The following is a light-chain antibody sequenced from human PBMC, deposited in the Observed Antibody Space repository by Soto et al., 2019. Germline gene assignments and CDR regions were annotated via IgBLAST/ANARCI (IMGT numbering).Light chain of an antibody. Sequence: AIQMTQSPSSLSASVGDRVTITCRASLGIRNDLGWFQQKPGKAPKLLIYAASSLQSGVPSRFSGSGSGTDFTLTISSLQPEDFATYYCLQDYNYPRTFGQGTKVEIK. CDR2: AAS. V-gene: IGKV1-6*01. J-gene: IGKJ1*01. CDR1: LGIRND. CDR3: LQDYNYPRT.